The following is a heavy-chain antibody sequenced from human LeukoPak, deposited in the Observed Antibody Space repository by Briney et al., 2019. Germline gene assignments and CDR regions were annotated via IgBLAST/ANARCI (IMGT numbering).Heavy chain of an antibody. V-gene: IGHV1-46*01. D-gene: IGHD1-20*01. J-gene: IGHJ4*02. CDR1: GYTFTDYY. CDR3: ARDANWNPPYYFDY. CDR2: INPSDGGT. Sequence: ASVKVSCKAAGYTFTDYYMHWVRQAPGQGREWMGLINPSDGGTTYSKKFQGRVTMTRDTSTSTVYMELSSLRSEDTAVFYCARDANWNPPYYFDYWGQGTLVTVSS.